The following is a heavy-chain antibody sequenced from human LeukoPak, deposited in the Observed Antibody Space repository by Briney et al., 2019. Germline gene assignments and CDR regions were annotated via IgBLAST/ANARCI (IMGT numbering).Heavy chain of an antibody. CDR1: GFTFSSYG. CDR2: ISYDGSNK. D-gene: IGHD4-17*01. J-gene: IGHJ3*01. Sequence: GRSLRLSCAASGFTFSSYGMHWVRQAPGKGLEWVAVISYDGSNKYYADSVKGRFTISRDNSKNTLYLQMNSLRAGDTALYYCAKDPNGDYVGAFDSWGQGTMVTVSS. CDR3: AKDPNGDYVGAFDS. V-gene: IGHV3-30*18.